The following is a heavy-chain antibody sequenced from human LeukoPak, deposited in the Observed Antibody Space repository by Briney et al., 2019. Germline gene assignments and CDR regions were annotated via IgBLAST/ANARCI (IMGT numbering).Heavy chain of an antibody. D-gene: IGHD6-19*01. V-gene: IGHV3-7*01. CDR3: ARDRGYTSGPYYFDH. CDR1: GFTFSRYW. Sequence: GGSLRLSCAASGFTFSRYWMSWVRQARGKGLEWVANIKEYGSQKLYVDSVKGRFTISPDNAKNSLYLQMNSLRAEDTAVYYCARDRGYTSGPYYFDHWGQGTLVTASS. CDR2: IKEYGSQK. J-gene: IGHJ4*02.